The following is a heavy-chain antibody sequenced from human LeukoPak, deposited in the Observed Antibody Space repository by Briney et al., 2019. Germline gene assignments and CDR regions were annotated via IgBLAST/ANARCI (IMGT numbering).Heavy chain of an antibody. Sequence: SVKVSCKASGGTFSSYAISWVRQAPGQGLEWMGGIIPIFGTANYAQKFQGRVTITADESTSTAYMELSSLRSEDTAVYYCARANFLRFLEWLSSNWFDPWAREPWSPSPQ. D-gene: IGHD3-3*01. CDR1: GGTFSSYA. CDR3: ARANFLRFLEWLSSNWFDP. V-gene: IGHV1-69*13. J-gene: IGHJ5*02. CDR2: IIPIFGTA.